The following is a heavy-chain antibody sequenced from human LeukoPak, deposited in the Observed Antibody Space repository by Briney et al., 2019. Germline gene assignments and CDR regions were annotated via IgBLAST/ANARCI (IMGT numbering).Heavy chain of an antibody. D-gene: IGHD2-15*01. CDR1: GFTFSNYW. V-gene: IGHV3-74*01. J-gene: IGHJ6*02. CDR2: VNSDGSDR. CDR3: ARDSCSGGSCLVYYYYGMDV. Sequence: GGSLRLSCAASGFTFSNYWMHWVRQAPGKGLVWVSRVNSDGSDRDYADSVKGRFTISRDNAKNSLYLQMNSLRAEDTAVYYCARDSCSGGSCLVYYYYGMDVWGQGTTVTVSS.